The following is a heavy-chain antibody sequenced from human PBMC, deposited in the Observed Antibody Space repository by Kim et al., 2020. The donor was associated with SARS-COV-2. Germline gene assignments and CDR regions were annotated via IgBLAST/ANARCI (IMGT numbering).Heavy chain of an antibody. CDR1: GFTFNDYY. CDR3: ARVTQGSAARWYDYCRDA. D-gene: IGHD6-25*01. Sequence: GGSLRLSCAASGFTFNDYYMTWIRQAPGKGLEWVSYISSSGSTIYYADSVKGRFTISRDNAKNSLYLQMNSLRVEDTAVYYCARVTQGSAARWYDYCRDAWGKRTPVTVSS. J-gene: IGHJ6*03. CDR2: ISSSGSTI. V-gene: IGHV3-11*01.